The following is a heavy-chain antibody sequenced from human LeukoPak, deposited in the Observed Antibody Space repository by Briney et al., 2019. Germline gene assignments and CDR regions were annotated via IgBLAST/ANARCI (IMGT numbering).Heavy chain of an antibody. CDR3: ARGDNWNYDAVDY. D-gene: IGHD1-7*01. CDR2: INHSGST. CDR1: GGSFSGYY. J-gene: IGHJ4*02. Sequence: SETLSLTSAVYGGSFSGYYWSWIRQPPGKGLEWIGEINHSGSTNYNPSLKSRVTISVDTSKNQFSLKLSSVTAADTAVYYCARGDNWNYDAVDYWGQGTLVTVSS. V-gene: IGHV4-34*01.